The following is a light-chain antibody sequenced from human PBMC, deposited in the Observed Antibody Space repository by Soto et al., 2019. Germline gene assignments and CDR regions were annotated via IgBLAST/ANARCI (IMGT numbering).Light chain of an antibody. J-gene: IGKJ1*01. V-gene: IGKV3-20*01. CDR1: HIVSSNF. Sequence: EDVLTQSPGTLSVSPGERATLSCRASHIVSSNFLAWYQQRPGQAPRLLIYGASDRATGIPDRFTGSGSGTDFTLIISRLEPEDFAVYYCQQYGNSPQTFGQGTKVEIK. CDR3: QQYGNSPQT. CDR2: GAS.